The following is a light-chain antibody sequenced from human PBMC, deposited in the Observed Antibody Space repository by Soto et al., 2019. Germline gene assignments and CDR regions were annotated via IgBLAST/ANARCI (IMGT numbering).Light chain of an antibody. CDR1: QAINIW. CDR3: QQYNGYSTWT. Sequence: DVQMTQSPSTLSASVGDSVTLTCRASQAINIWLAWYQQKPGKAPKLLIYGASTLESGVPSRFSGSGSGTEFTLTIYSLQPDDFATYYCQQYNGYSTWTFGQGTKVEIK. V-gene: IGKV1-5*01. J-gene: IGKJ1*01. CDR2: GAS.